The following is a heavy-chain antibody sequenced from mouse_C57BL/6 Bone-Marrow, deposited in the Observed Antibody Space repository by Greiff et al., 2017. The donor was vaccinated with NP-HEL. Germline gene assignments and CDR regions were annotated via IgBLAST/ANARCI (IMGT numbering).Heavy chain of an antibody. V-gene: IGHV5-12*01. CDR3: ARRMFYDGYYVLAMDY. J-gene: IGHJ4*01. D-gene: IGHD2-3*01. CDR2: ISNGGGST. CDR1: GFTFSDYY. Sequence: LQQSGGGLVQPGGSLKLSCAASGFTFSDYYMYWVRQTPEKRLEWVAYISNGGGSTYYPDTVKGRFTISRDNAKNTLYLQMCRLKSEDTAMYYCARRMFYDGYYVLAMDYWGQGTSVTVSS.